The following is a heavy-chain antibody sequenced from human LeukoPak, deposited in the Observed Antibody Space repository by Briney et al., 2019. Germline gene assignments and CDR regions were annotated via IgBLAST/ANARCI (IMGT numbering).Heavy chain of an antibody. CDR1: GGSISSGDYS. J-gene: IGHJ4*02. V-gene: IGHV4-30-2*01. CDR2: IWHSGHT. Sequence: PSQTLSLTCAVPGGSISSGDYSWSWIRQPPGSGLEWIGYIWHSGHTNYNPSLRSRVTISVARSNNQFSLRLSSVTAADTAVYYCARARESMATAGSYFDYWDQGTLVTVSS. CDR3: ARARESMATAGSYFDY. D-gene: IGHD6-13*01.